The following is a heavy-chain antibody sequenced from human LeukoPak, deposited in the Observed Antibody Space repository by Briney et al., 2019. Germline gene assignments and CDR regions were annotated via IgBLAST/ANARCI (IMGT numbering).Heavy chain of an antibody. D-gene: IGHD3-22*01. CDR1: GYTFTSYY. J-gene: IGHJ6*02. CDR2: INPSGGST. V-gene: IGHV1-46*01. CDR3: ARVDYDSSGYNYGMDV. Sequence: GASVKVSCKASGYTFTSYYMHWVRQAPGQGLEWMGIINPSGGSTSYAQKFQGRVTMTRDTSTSTVYMELSSLRSEDTAVYYCARVDYDSSGYNYGMDVWGQGTTVTVSS.